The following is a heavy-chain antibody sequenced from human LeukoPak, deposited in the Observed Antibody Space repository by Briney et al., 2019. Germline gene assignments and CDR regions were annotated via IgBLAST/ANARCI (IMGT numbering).Heavy chain of an antibody. J-gene: IGHJ4*02. V-gene: IGHV3-53*01. CDR1: GFIVSSNY. D-gene: IGHD1-26*01. Sequence: GGSLRLSCAASGFIVSSNYMTWVRQAPGKGLEWVSVIYKDGRTFYADSVKGRFTISRDNSKNTLYLQMNSLRAEDTAVYYCAKDTRYSGSYYFVFDYWGQGTLVTVSS. CDR3: AKDTRYSGSYYFVFDY. CDR2: IYKDGRT.